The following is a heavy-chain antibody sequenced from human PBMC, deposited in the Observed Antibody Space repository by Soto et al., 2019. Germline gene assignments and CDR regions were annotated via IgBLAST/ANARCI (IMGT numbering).Heavy chain of an antibody. CDR3: ARLEGLATTSYYFDF. CDR2: VYYRGNA. CDR1: DDSINSDKYY. J-gene: IGHJ4*02. D-gene: IGHD3-9*01. Sequence: QLQLQESGPGLVKPSETLSLTCSVSDDSINSDKYYWGWIRQPPGKGLEWIGSVYYRGNAYYNPSLQTRLTISLDKSRSQFSLKLNSVTAADSAVYFCARLEGLATTSYYFDFWGPGALVTVSS. V-gene: IGHV4-39*01.